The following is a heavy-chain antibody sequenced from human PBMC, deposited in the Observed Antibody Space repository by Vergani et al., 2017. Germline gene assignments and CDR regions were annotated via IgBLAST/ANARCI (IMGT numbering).Heavy chain of an antibody. J-gene: IGHJ4*02. D-gene: IGHD3-16*01. Sequence: VQLVESGGGVVQPGRSLRLSCAASGFTFSSYGMHWVRQAPGKGLEWVSAISGSGGSTYYADSVKGRFTISRDNSKNTLYLQMNSLRAEDTAVYYCAKIPEIGYYFDYWGQGTLVTVSS. V-gene: IGHV3-23*04. CDR2: ISGSGGST. CDR1: GFTFSSYG. CDR3: AKIPEIGYYFDY.